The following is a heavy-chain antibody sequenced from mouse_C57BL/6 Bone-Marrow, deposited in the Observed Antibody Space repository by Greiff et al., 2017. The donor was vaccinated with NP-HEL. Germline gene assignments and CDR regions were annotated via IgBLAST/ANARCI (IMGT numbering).Heavy chain of an antibody. Sequence: QVQLQQSDAELVKPGASVKISCKVSGYTFTDHTIHWMKQRPEQGLEWIGYIYPRDGSNKYNEKFKGKATLTADKSSSTAYMQLTSLTSEDSAVYFCARRIYYDYDDPFAYWGQGTLVTVSA. V-gene: IGHV1-78*01. CDR3: ARRIYYDYDDPFAY. CDR2: IYPRDGSN. D-gene: IGHD2-4*01. CDR1: GYTFTDHT. J-gene: IGHJ3*01.